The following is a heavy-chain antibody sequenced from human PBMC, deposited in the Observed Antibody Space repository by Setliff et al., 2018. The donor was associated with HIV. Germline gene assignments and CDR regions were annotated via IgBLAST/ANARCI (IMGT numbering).Heavy chain of an antibody. CDR1: GFTFSSYP. D-gene: IGHD3-10*01. CDR3: AKVLSGIDY. J-gene: IGHJ4*02. Sequence: HPGGSLRLSCAASGFTFSSYPMSWVRQAPGKGLEWVSAISGSGSNTYYADSVKGRFTISRDNSKNTLYLQMNSLRAEDTAVYYCAKVLSGIDYWGQGTLVTVSS. CDR2: ISGSGSNT. V-gene: IGHV3-23*01.